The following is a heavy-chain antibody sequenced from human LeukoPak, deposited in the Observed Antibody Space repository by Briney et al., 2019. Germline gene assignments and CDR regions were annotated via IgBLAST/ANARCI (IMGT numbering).Heavy chain of an antibody. D-gene: IGHD3-10*01. CDR3: ARTVKRSYYRSPGDY. V-gene: IGHV1-46*01. CDR1: GYTFTSYY. J-gene: IGHJ4*02. Sequence: ASVKVSCKASGYTFTSYYMHWVRQAPGQGLEWMGIINPSGGSTSYTQKFQGRVTMTRDTSTSTVYMELSSLRSEDTAVYYCARTVKRSYYRSPGDYWGQGTLVTVSS. CDR2: INPSGGST.